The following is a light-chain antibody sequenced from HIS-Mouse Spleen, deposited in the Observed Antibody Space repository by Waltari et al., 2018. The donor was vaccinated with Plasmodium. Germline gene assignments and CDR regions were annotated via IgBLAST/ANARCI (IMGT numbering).Light chain of an antibody. J-gene: IGLJ2*01. Sequence: QSVLTQPPSVSAAPGQKVTISCSGSSSNIGHNYVSWYQPLPGTAPKLLIYDNKKRPAGSPDRFSGFKSGTSATLGITGLQTGDEADYYCGTWDSSLSAGVVFGGGTKLTVL. CDR1: SSNIGHNY. CDR2: DNK. V-gene: IGLV1-51*01. CDR3: GTWDSSLSAGVV.